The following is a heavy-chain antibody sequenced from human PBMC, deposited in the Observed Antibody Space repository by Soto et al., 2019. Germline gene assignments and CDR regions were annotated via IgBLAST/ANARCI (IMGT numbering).Heavy chain of an antibody. D-gene: IGHD2-15*01. CDR1: GGSITSSY. CDR2: IYDTGISGYTPST. V-gene: IGHV4-59*12. J-gene: IGHJ6*02. Sequence: PSETLSLTCTVSGGSITSSYWSWIRRPPGKGLEWIAYIYDTGISGYTPSTSYNPSLKSRVTISVDTSKNQFPLKLSSVTAADTAVYYCARARSGGSWTMQYYYGMDVWGQGTTVTVSS. CDR3: ARARSGGSWTMQYYYGMDV.